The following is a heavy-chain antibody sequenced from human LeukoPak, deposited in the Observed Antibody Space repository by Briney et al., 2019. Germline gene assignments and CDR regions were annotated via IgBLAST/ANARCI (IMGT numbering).Heavy chain of an antibody. D-gene: IGHD2-2*01. J-gene: IGHJ1*01. CDR2: FDPEDGET. V-gene: IGHV1-24*01. CDR1: GYTLTELS. CDR3: AATAIYCSSTSCDFQH. Sequence: GASVKVSCKVSGYTLTELSMHWVRQAPGKGLEWMGGFDPEDGETIYAQKFQGRVTMTEDTSTDTAYMELSSLRSEDTAVYYCAATAIYCSSTSCDFQHWGQGTLVTVSS.